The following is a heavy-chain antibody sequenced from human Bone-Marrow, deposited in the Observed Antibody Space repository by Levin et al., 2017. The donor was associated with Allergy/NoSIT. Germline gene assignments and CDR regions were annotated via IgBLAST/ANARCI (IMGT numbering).Heavy chain of an antibody. CDR2: ISSNGGST. V-gene: IGHV3-64D*06. Sequence: PGGSLRLSCSASGFTFSSYAMHWVRQAPGKGLEYVSAISSNGGSTYYADSVKGRFTISRDNSKNTLYLQMSSLRAEDTAVYYCVKDRIEITRSFDYWGQGTLVTVSS. D-gene: IGHD2/OR15-2a*01. CDR1: GFTFSSYA. CDR3: VKDRIEITRSFDY. J-gene: IGHJ4*02.